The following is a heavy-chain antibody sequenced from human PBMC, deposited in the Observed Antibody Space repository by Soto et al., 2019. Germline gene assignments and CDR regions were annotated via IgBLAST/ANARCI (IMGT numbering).Heavy chain of an antibody. CDR2: ISSSGSTI. CDR1: GFTFSDYY. J-gene: IGHJ4*02. V-gene: IGHV3-11*01. Sequence: GGSLRLSCAASGFTFSDYYMSWIRQAPGKGLEWVSYISSSGSTIYYADSVKGRFTISRDNAKNSLYLQMNSLRADDTAVYYFARFLPSAPGAFDYWGQGTMATVSS. CDR3: ARFLPSAPGAFDY. D-gene: IGHD6-6*01.